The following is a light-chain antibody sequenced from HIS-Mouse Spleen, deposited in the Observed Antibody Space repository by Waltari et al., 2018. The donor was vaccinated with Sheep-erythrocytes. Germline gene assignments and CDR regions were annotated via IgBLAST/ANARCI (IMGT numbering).Light chain of an antibody. CDR1: QGIRND. CDR3: LQDYNYPYT. Sequence: AIQMTQSPSSLSASVGDRVTITCRARQGIRNDLGWYQQKPGKAPKLLIYAASSLQSGVPSGFSGSGSGTDFTLTISSLQPEDFATYYCLQDYNYPYTFGQGTKLEIK. J-gene: IGKJ2*01. V-gene: IGKV1-6*01. CDR2: AAS.